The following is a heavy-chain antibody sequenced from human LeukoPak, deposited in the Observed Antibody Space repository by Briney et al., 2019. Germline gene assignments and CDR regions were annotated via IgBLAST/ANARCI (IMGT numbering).Heavy chain of an antibody. J-gene: IGHJ6*03. Sequence: SETLSLTCTVSGGSISSNYWSWIRQRQGKGLEWFGYIYYSGSTNSNHSLNSRVTISVDTSKNQFSVMLSSVTAADTAVYYCARAGQTNYYYYFMDVWGKGTTVTVSS. D-gene: IGHD1-14*01. V-gene: IGHV4-59*01. CDR3: ARAGQTNYYYYFMDV. CDR1: GGSISSNY. CDR2: IYYSGST.